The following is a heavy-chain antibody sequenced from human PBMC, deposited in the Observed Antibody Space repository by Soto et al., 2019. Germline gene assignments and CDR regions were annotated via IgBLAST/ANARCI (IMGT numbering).Heavy chain of an antibody. CDR1: GFTFSSYS. Sequence: GGSLRLSWAASGFTFSSYSMNWVRQAPGKGLEWVSTISSSSSYIYYADSVKGRFTISRDNAKNSLYLQMNSLRAEDTAVYYCARDRYSSSPGSLDFDYRGQGPLVTVSS. D-gene: IGHD6-6*01. V-gene: IGHV3-21*01. J-gene: IGHJ4*02. CDR2: ISSSSSYI. CDR3: ARDRYSSSPGSLDFDY.